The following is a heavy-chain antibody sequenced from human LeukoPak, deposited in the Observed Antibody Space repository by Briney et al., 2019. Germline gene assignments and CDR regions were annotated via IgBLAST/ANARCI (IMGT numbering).Heavy chain of an antibody. CDR1: GGSISSSSFY. V-gene: IGHV4-39*01. Sequence: SETLSLTCTVSGGSISSSSFYWGWIRQPPGKGLEYIGSIYYNGHTYYNPSLKSRVTISVDTSKNQFSLKLSSVTAADTAVYYCASEAARPPYYFDYWGQGTLVTVSS. CDR2: IYYNGHT. CDR3: ASEAARPPYYFDY. J-gene: IGHJ4*02. D-gene: IGHD6-6*01.